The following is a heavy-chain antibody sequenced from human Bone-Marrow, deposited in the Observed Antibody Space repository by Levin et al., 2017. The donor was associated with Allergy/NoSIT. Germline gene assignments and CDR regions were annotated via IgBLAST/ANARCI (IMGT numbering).Heavy chain of an antibody. CDR2: ISSGSSTI. CDR1: GFTFSSYS. D-gene: IGHD2-8*01. V-gene: IGHV3-48*01. Sequence: GGSLRLSCAASGFTFSSYSMNWVRQAPGKGLEWVSYISSGSSTIYYADSVRGRFTISRDNAENSLFLQMNSQRAEDTAVYYCARRYCSNGVCFLDYWGQGTLVTVSS. CDR3: ARRYCSNGVCFLDY. J-gene: IGHJ4*02.